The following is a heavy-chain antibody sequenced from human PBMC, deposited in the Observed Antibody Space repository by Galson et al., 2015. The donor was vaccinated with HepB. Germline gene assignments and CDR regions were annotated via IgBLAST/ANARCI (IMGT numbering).Heavy chain of an antibody. Sequence: SVKVSCKVSGYTLTELSMHWVRQAPGKGLEWMGGFDPEDGETIYAQKFQGRVTMTEDTSTDTAYMELSSLRSEDTAVYYCATLSWGGGSPDAFDIWGQGTMVTVSS. V-gene: IGHV1-24*01. J-gene: IGHJ3*02. D-gene: IGHD1-26*01. CDR2: FDPEDGET. CDR1: GYTLTELS. CDR3: ATLSWGGGSPDAFDI.